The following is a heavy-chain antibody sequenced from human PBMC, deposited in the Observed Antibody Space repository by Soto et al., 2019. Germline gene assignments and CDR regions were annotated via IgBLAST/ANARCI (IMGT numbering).Heavy chain of an antibody. Sequence: QVQLQESGPGLVKPSQTLSLTCTVSGGSISSGDYYWSWIRQPPGKGLEWIGYIYYSGSTYYNPSLNSRVTISVDTSKIQFSLKLSSVTAADTAVYYCARGSSADGDYLGCYFDLWGRGTLVTVSS. D-gene: IGHD4-17*01. CDR2: IYYSGST. J-gene: IGHJ2*01. CDR1: GGSISSGDYY. V-gene: IGHV4-30-4*01. CDR3: ARGSSADGDYLGCYFDL.